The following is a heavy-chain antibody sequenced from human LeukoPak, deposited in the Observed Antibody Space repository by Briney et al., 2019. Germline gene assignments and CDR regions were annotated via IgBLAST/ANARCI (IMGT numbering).Heavy chain of an antibody. D-gene: IGHD3-10*01. CDR2: ISGSGGST. V-gene: IGHV3-23*01. CDR1: GFTFSSYA. J-gene: IGHJ5*02. Sequence: GGSLRLSCAASGFTFSSYAMSWVRQAPRKGLEWVSAISGSGGSTYYADSVKGRFTISRDNSKNTLYLQMNSLRAEDTAVYYCAKDRQYYYGSGSPPGWFDPWGQGTLVTVSS. CDR3: AKDRQYYYGSGSPPGWFDP.